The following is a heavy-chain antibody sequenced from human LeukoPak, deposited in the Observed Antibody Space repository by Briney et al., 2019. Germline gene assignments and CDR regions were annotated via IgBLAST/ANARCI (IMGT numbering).Heavy chain of an antibody. J-gene: IGHJ4*02. Sequence: ASVKVSCKASGYTFTGYYMHWVRQAPGQGLEWMGWINPNSGGTNYAQKFQGRVTMTRDTSISTAYMELSRLRSDDTAVYYCARHPPYKVMAGTGHYWGQGTLVTVSS. V-gene: IGHV1-2*02. D-gene: IGHD6-19*01. CDR3: ARHPPYKVMAGTGHY. CDR2: INPNSGGT. CDR1: GYTFTGYY.